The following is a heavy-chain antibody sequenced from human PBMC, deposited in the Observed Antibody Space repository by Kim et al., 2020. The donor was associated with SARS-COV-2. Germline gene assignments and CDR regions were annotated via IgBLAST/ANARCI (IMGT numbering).Heavy chain of an antibody. CDR2: ISAYTGDK. CDR1: GYSFPTYG. V-gene: IGHV1-18*01. CDR3: SRDLGAFSSGSDY. Sequence: ASVKVSCKGSGYSFPTYGISWVRQAPGKGLEWMGWISAYTGDKNSAQKFQDRVTLTTDTSKRTAYMEMTSLTPDDTAVYYCSRDLGAFSSGSDYWGQGT. J-gene: IGHJ4*02. D-gene: IGHD1-26*01.